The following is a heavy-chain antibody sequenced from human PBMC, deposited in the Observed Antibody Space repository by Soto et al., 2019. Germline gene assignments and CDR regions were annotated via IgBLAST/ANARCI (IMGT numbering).Heavy chain of an antibody. J-gene: IGHJ6*02. Sequence: GASVKVSCKASGYTFTGSYMHWVRQAPGQGLEWMGWINPNSAGTNYAQKFQGWVTMTRDTSISTAYMELSRLRSDDTAVYYCARSIPARQYYYYYYGMDVWGQGTTVTVSS. D-gene: IGHD6-6*01. CDR2: INPNSAGT. CDR1: GYTFTGSY. CDR3: ARSIPARQYYYYYYGMDV. V-gene: IGHV1-2*04.